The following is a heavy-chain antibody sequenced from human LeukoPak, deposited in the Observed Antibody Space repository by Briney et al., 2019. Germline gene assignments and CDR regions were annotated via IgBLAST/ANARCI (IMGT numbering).Heavy chain of an antibody. CDR2: ISSSGSII. CDR1: GFTFSSYE. D-gene: IGHD5-24*01. CDR3: ARGLGRDGYNYLDYYYYYGMDV. V-gene: IGHV3-48*03. J-gene: IGHJ6*02. Sequence: GGSLRLSCAASGFTFSSYEMNWVRQAPGKGLEWVSYISSSGSIIYYADSVKGRFTISRDNAKNSLYLQMNSLRAEDTAVYYCARGLGRDGYNYLDYYYYYGMDVWGQGTTVTVSS.